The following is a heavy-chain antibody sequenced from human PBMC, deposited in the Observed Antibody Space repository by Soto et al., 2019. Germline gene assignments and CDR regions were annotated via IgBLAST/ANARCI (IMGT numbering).Heavy chain of an antibody. CDR1: GVSINSGGYY. D-gene: IGHD6-13*01. V-gene: IGHV4-31*01. CDR2: MYYSGST. J-gene: IGHJ4*02. CDR3: ARGYRQSGYSSSWVFDY. Sequence: QVQLRESGPGLVKPSQNLSLTCTVSGVSINSGGYYWNWIRQHPGKGLEWSGYMYYSGSTYYNPYLRSKVIKTADTSAKHLARKLSSATAADTAVYLCARGYRQSGYSSSWVFDYWGQGTLVNVSS.